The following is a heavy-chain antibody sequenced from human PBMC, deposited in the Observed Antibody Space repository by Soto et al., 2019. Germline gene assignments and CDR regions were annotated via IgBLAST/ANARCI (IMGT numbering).Heavy chain of an antibody. J-gene: IGHJ6*03. CDR3: ARGRLRFLEWFFSNYYYMDV. Sequence: EVQLVESGGGLVQPGGSLRLSCAASGFTFSSYWMSWVRQAPGKGLEWVANIKQDGSEKYYVDSVKGRFTLSRDNAKNSLYLQMNSLRAEDTAVYYCARGRLRFLEWFFSNYYYMDVWGKGTTVTVSS. D-gene: IGHD3-3*01. V-gene: IGHV3-7*01. CDR1: GFTFSSYW. CDR2: IKQDGSEK.